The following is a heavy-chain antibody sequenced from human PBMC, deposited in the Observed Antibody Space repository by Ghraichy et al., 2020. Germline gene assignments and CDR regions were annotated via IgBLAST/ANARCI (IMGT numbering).Heavy chain of an antibody. CDR3: ARPIAVEMATTYDAFDI. D-gene: IGHD5-24*01. Sequence: SQTLSLTCTVSGGSISSSSYYWGWIRQPPGKGLEWIGSIYYSGSTYYNPSLKSRVTISVDTSKNQFSLKLSSVTAADTAVYYCARPIAVEMATTYDAFDIWGQGTMVTVSS. V-gene: IGHV4-39*01. CDR2: IYYSGST. J-gene: IGHJ3*02. CDR1: GGSISSSSYY.